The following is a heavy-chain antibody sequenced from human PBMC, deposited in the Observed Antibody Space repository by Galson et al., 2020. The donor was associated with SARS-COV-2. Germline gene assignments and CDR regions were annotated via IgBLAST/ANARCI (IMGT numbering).Heavy chain of an antibody. V-gene: IGHV2-70*11. CDR1: GFSLSTSGMC. CDR2: LDWDDDK. Sequence: ESGPTLVKPTQTLTLTCTFSGFSLSTSGMCVSWIRQPPGKALEWLARLDWDDDKYYSTSLKTRLTISKDTSKNQVVLTMTNMDPVDTATYYCARIPHYYYYYGMDVWGQGTTVTVSS. J-gene: IGHJ6*02. CDR3: ARIPHYYYYYGMDV.